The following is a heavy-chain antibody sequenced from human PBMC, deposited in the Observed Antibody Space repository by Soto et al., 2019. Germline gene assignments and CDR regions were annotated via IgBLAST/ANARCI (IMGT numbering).Heavy chain of an antibody. J-gene: IGHJ4*02. Sequence: GGSLRLSCAASGFTFSSYAMSWVRQAPGKGLEWVSAISGSGGSTYYADSVKGRFTISRDNAKNSLYLQMNSLRVEDTAVYYCARVNSAYDLWGQGTLVTVSS. CDR2: ISGSGGST. D-gene: IGHD5-12*01. CDR3: ARVNSAYDL. CDR1: GFTFSSYA. V-gene: IGHV3-23*01.